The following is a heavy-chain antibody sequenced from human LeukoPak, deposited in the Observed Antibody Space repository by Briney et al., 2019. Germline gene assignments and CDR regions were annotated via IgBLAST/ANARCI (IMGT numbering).Heavy chain of an antibody. D-gene: IGHD3-22*01. J-gene: IGHJ4*02. CDR1: GYTFTSYG. CDR2: ISAYSGNT. V-gene: IGHV1-18*01. CDR3: ASIYDSSGYYDY. Sequence: ASVKVSCKASGYTFTSYGFHWVRQAPGQGLEWMGWISAYSGNTNYAQKLQGRVTMTTDTSTSTAYMELRSLRSDDTAVYYCASIYDSSGYYDYWGQGTLVTVSS.